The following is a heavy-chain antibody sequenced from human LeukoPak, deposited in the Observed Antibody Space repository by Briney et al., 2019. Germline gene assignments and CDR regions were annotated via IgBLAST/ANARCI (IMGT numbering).Heavy chain of an antibody. CDR1: GYSISSGYY. J-gene: IGHJ4*02. CDR2: IYHSGST. Sequence: PSETLSLTCTVSGYSISSGYYWGWLRQPPGKGLEWIGSIYHSGSTYYNPSLKSRVTISVDTSKNQFSLKLSSVTAADTAVYYCALIVGALGYWGQGTLVTVSS. V-gene: IGHV4-38-2*02. D-gene: IGHD1-26*01. CDR3: ALIVGALGY.